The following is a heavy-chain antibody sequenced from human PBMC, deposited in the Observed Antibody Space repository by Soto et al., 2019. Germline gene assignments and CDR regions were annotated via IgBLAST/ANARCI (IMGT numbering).Heavy chain of an antibody. Sequence: PGGSLRLSCAASGFTFSNFGMHWVRQAPGKGLEWVALISYDGSNKYYADSVKGRFTISRDNSKNTLYLQMNSLRAEDTAVYYCAKLHYDILTGPHAPYYYYGMDVWGQGTTVTVSS. D-gene: IGHD3-9*01. CDR1: GFTFSNFG. V-gene: IGHV3-30*18. CDR3: AKLHYDILTGPHAPYYYYGMDV. J-gene: IGHJ6*02. CDR2: ISYDGSNK.